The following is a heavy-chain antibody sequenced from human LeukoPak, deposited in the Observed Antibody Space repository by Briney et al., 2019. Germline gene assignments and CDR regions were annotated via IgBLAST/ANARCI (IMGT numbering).Heavy chain of an antibody. CDR3: ASRRRGYNRFDP. J-gene: IGHJ5*02. D-gene: IGHD3-10*01. Sequence: SETLSLTCAVYGGSFSGYYWNWIRQPPGKGLEWIGEINHSGSTNYIPSLKSRVTISVDASKNQFSLKLISVTAADTAVYYCASRRRGYNRFDPWGQGTLVTVSS. CDR2: INHSGST. V-gene: IGHV4-34*01. CDR1: GGSFSGYY.